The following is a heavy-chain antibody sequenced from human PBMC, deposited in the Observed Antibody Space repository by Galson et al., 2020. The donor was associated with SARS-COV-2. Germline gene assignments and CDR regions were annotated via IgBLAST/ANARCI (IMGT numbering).Heavy chain of an antibody. CDR2: ISSGSTYI. J-gene: IGHJ6*02. V-gene: IGHV3-21*01. CDR1: GSPFTSYS. D-gene: IGHD3-16*01. Sequence: GGSLRLSCAASGSPFTSYSMNWVRQAPGKGLEWVSSISSGSTYIYYADSVKGRFATSRYNAKNSLYLQMNSPRVEDTAVYYCAKLGGMATTASTYCGSGLDVWGQGTAVTVSS. CDR3: AKLGGMATTASTYCGSGLDV.